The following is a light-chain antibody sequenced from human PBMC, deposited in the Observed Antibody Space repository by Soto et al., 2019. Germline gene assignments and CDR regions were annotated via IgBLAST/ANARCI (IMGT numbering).Light chain of an antibody. CDR1: DSNIGSNS. CDR2: YNN. CDR3: AAWDDSLSACV. V-gene: IGLV1-47*02. J-gene: IGLJ1*01. Sequence: VLTQPPSASGTAGQVVTISCSGGDSNIGSNSVYWYQHLPRMAPKLLIYYNNQRPSGVPDRFSGSRSGTSASLAIVGLRSEDEAVYYCAAWDDSLSACVFGNGTKVTVL.